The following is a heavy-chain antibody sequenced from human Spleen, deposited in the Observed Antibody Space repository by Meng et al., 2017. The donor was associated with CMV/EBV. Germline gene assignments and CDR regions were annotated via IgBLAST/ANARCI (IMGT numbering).Heavy chain of an antibody. CDR2: ISGSGGST. Sequence: GGSLRLSCAASGFTFSSFAMSWVRQSPGKGLEWVSAISGSGGSTYYADSVKGRFTISRDNSKNTLYLQMNSLRAEDTTVYYCARSYITGYYYYAMDVWGQGTTVTVSS. V-gene: IGHV3-23*01. CDR1: GFTFSSFA. D-gene: IGHD1-14*01. J-gene: IGHJ6*02. CDR3: ARSYITGYYYYAMDV.